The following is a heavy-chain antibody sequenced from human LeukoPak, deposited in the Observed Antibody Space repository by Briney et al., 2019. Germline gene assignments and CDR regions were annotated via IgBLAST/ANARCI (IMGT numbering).Heavy chain of an antibody. V-gene: IGHV5-51*01. J-gene: IGHJ3*02. CDR3: ARAGIIAVTPVDAFDR. D-gene: IGHD2-2*01. CDR2: INPSDSET. CDR1: GYSFSIYW. Sequence: GDSLNISCKASGYSFSIYWIGWVRQMPGKGLEWMGIINPSDSETKYSPSFQGQVTISADKSSGTAYVKWSSLRASDTAMYYCARAGIIAVTPVDAFDRWRQGTMVTVSS.